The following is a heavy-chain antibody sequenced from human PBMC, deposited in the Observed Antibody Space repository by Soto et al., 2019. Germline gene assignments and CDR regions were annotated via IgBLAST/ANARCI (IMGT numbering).Heavy chain of an antibody. CDR3: ARAHPHSYGIYYFDY. J-gene: IGHJ4*02. CDR1: GGSITNYY. V-gene: IGHV4-59*01. CDR2: IYSSGST. D-gene: IGHD5-18*01. Sequence: QVQLQESGPGLVKPSETLSLTCTVSGGSITNYYWSWIRQPPGKGLEWIGYIYSSGSTNYNPSHKSRLPISADTSKNQVSLKLTSVTAADTAVYYCARAHPHSYGIYYFDYWGQGTLVTVPS.